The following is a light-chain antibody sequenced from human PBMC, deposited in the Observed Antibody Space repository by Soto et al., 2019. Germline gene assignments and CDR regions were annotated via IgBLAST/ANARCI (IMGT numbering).Light chain of an antibody. J-gene: IGKJ5*01. CDR3: QQYGSSAPIT. Sequence: EIVLTQSPGTLSLSPGERATLSCRASQSVSSNYLAWYQQKPGQAPSLLIYDASSRATGIPDRFSGSGSGTDFTPTISRLEPEDFAMYYCQQYGSSAPITFGQGTRLEIE. CDR1: QSVSSNY. V-gene: IGKV3-20*01. CDR2: DAS.